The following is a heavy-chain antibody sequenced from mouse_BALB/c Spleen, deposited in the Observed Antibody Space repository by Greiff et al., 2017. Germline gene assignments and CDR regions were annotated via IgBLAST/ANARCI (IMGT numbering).Heavy chain of an antibody. V-gene: IGHV3-5*02. J-gene: IGHJ4*01. Sequence: EVKLQESGPGLVKPSQTVSLTCTVTGISITTGNSRWSWIRQFPGNKLEWLGYIYYSNTISYNPSLTSRTTITGDTSKNQFFLEMNSLTAEDTATYYCVRYSSAYGAMDSWGQGTSVTVSS. D-gene: IGHD3-1*01. CDR2: IYYSNTI. CDR1: GISITTGNSR. CDR3: VRYSSAYGAMDS.